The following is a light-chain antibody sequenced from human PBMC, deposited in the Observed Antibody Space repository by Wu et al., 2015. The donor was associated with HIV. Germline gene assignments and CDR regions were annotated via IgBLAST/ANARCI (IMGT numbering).Light chain of an antibody. CDR3: QHLNSYPLT. V-gene: IGKV1-9*01. CDR2: AAS. Sequence: IQLTQSPFSLSASVGDRVTISCRASQGISTYLAWYQQKPGKAPKLLIYAASTLQSGVPSRFSGSGSGTDFTLTISSLQPDDFATYFCQHLNSYPLTFGGGP. J-gene: IGKJ4*01. CDR1: QGISTY.